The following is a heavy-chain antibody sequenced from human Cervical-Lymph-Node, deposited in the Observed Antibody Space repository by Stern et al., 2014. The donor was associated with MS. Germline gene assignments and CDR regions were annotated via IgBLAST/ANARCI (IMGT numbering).Heavy chain of an antibody. J-gene: IGHJ5*02. CDR3: ARAYDGNYYWFDP. CDR2: IYLGGSNP. V-gene: IGHV5-51*01. D-gene: IGHD3-10*01. CDR1: EDSLTNNW. Sequence: VQLVQSGAAVKKPGESLKISCKGSEDSLTNNWIGWVRQVPERGLEWIGIIYLGGSNPKYSPSFQGQVTISADKSISTAYLQWGSLKASDTAMYYCARAYDGNYYWFDPWGQGTLVTVSS.